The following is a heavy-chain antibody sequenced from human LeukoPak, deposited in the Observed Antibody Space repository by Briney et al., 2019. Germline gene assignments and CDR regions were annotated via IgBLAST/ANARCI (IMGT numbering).Heavy chain of an antibody. Sequence: GGSLRLSCAASGFTFSIYWMTWVRQAPGKGLEWVANTKQDGIEKYYVDSVKGRFTISRDDAKNSLYLQMNSLRAEDTAVYYCARDQQQWLALDYWGRGTLVTVSS. CDR1: GFTFSIYW. V-gene: IGHV3-7*04. D-gene: IGHD6-19*01. CDR3: ARDQQQWLALDY. CDR2: TKQDGIEK. J-gene: IGHJ4*02.